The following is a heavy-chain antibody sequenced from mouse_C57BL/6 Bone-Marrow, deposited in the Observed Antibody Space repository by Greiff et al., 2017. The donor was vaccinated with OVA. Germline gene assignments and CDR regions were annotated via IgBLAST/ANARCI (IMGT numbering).Heavy chain of an antibody. CDR2: IDPENGDT. CDR3: TTWYYLDY. CDR1: GFNIKDDY. V-gene: IGHV14-4*01. Sequence: EVQLHQSGAELVRPGASVKLSCTASGFNIKDDYMHWVKQRPDQGLEWIGWIDPENGDTEYASKFQGKATITADTSSNTAYLQLSSLTSEDTAVYYCTTWYYLDYWGQGTTLTVSS. J-gene: IGHJ2*01.